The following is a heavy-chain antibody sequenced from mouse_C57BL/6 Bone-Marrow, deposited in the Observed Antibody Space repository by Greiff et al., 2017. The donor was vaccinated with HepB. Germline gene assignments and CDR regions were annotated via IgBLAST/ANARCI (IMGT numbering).Heavy chain of an antibody. J-gene: IGHJ1*03. CDR3: ARRQNSGRYFDV. D-gene: IGHD3-1*01. V-gene: IGHV1-82*01. Sequence: VQLQESGPELVKPGASVKISCKASGYAFSSSWMNWVKQRPGKGLEWIGRIYPGDGDTNYNGKFKGKATLTADKSSSTAYMQLSSLTSEDSAVYFCARRQNSGRYFDVWGTGTTVTVSS. CDR2: IYPGDGDT. CDR1: GYAFSSSW.